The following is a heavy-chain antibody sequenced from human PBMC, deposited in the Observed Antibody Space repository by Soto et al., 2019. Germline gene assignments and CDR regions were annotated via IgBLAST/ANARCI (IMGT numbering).Heavy chain of an antibody. CDR1: GYTFTGYY. D-gene: IGHD3-16*02. CDR2: INPNSGGT. J-gene: IGHJ4*02. CDR3: ARVWPGGRGVIVRAYFDY. Sequence: QVQLVQSGAEVKKPGASVKVSCKASGYTFTGYYMHWVRQAPGQGLEWMGWINPNSGGTNYAQKFQGRVTMTRDTSISQAYMELSRRRSDDTAVYYCARVWPGGRGVIVRAYFDYWGQGTLVTVSS. V-gene: IGHV1-2*02.